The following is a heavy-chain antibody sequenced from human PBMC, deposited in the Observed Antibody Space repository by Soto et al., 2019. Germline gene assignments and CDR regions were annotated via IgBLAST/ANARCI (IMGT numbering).Heavy chain of an antibody. D-gene: IGHD6-13*01. CDR3: ARYPSSSWNWFDP. CDR1: GGSISSGGYY. Sequence: PSETLSLTCTVSGGSISSGGYYWSWIRQHPGKGLEWTGYIYYSGSTYYNPSLKSRVTISVDTSKNQFSLKLSSVTAADTAVYYCARYPSSSWNWFDPWGQGTLVTVSS. J-gene: IGHJ5*02. CDR2: IYYSGST. V-gene: IGHV4-31*03.